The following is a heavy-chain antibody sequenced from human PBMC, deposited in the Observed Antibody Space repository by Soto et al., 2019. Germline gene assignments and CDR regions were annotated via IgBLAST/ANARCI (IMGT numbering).Heavy chain of an antibody. J-gene: IGHJ3*02. CDR1: GFPFSSYE. V-gene: IGHV3-48*03. CDR3: AREMYSYGAGSYYPDAFDI. D-gene: IGHD3-10*01. Sequence: GGSLRLSCAASGFPFSSYEMNWVRQAPGKGLEWVSYISGTSTTIYYGDSMKGRFTISRDNAKNSLYLQMNSLRAEDTAVYYCAREMYSYGAGSYYPDAFDIWGQRTMVTVSS. CDR2: ISGTSTTI.